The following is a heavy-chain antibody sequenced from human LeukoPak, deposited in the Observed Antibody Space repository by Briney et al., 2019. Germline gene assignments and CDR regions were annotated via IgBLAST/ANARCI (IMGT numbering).Heavy chain of an antibody. J-gene: IGHJ5*02. D-gene: IGHD6-13*01. Sequence: GGSLRLSCAASGFTVSSNYMSWVRQAPGRGLEWVSVIYSGGSTYYADSVKGRFTISRDNSKNTLYLQMNSLRAEDTAVYYCTRDQQLDSTVSWFDPWGQGTLVTVSS. CDR3: TRDQQLDSTVSWFDP. V-gene: IGHV3-66*01. CDR1: GFTVSSNY. CDR2: IYSGGST.